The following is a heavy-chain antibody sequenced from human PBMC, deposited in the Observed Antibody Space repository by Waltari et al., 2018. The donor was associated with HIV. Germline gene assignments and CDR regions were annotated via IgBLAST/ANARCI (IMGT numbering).Heavy chain of an antibody. J-gene: IGHJ6*02. CDR1: GGTFSSYA. V-gene: IGHV1-69*12. D-gene: IGHD3-22*01. CDR3: ASGRYYYDSSGYYCYYYDMDV. Sequence: QVQLVQSGAEVKKPGSSVKVSCKASGGTFSSYAISWVRQAPGQGLEWMGGITPIFGTANYAQQFQGRVTITADESTSTAYMELSSLRSEDTAVYYCASGRYYYDSSGYYCYYYDMDVWGQGTTVTVPS. CDR2: ITPIFGTA.